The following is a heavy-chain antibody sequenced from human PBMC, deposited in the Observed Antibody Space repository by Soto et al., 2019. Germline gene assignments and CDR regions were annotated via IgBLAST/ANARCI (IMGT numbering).Heavy chain of an antibody. V-gene: IGHV3-53*01. CDR3: AKDLGPLRLLNYYFYGLDV. J-gene: IGHJ6*02. CDR2: IESGGST. CDR1: GFTVSSSY. Sequence: GGSLRLSCNASGFTVSSSYMSWVRQAPVMGLEWVAVIESGGSTHYADSVKGRFTISRDNSKNMIYLQLHTLRAEDTAVYYCAKDLGPLRLLNYYFYGLDVWGQGTTVTVSS. D-gene: IGHD2-15*01.